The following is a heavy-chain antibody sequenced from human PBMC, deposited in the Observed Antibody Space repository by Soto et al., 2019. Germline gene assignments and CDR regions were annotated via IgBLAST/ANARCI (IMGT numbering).Heavy chain of an antibody. Sequence: GGSLRLSCAASGFTFSSYGMHWVRQAPGKGLEWVAVIWYDGSNKYYADSVKGRFTISRDNSKNTLYLQMNSLRAEDTAVYYCARDLGPAGLTYYYYGMDVWGQGTTVTVSS. J-gene: IGHJ6*02. CDR1: GFTFSSYG. V-gene: IGHV3-33*01. D-gene: IGHD2-2*01. CDR3: ARDLGPAGLTYYYYGMDV. CDR2: IWYDGSNK.